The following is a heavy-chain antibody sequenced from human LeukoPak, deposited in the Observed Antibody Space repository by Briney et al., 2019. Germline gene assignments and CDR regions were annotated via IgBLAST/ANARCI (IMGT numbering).Heavy chain of an antibody. CDR3: ARDYADYVGYFFFDY. V-gene: IGHV3-23*01. D-gene: IGHD4-17*01. Sequence: GGSLRPSCAASGFTFNNYAMTWVRQAPGKGLEWVSSISGGGETTYYADSAKGRFTISRDNSQNTLYLQMNSLRAEDTAVYYCARDYADYVGYFFFDYWGQGTLVTVSS. CDR1: GFTFNNYA. CDR2: ISGGGETT. J-gene: IGHJ4*02.